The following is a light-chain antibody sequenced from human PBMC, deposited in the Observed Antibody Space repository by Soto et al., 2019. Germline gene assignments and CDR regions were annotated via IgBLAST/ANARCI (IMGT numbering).Light chain of an antibody. V-gene: IGKV1-33*01. CDR3: QQYDNPPVT. J-gene: IGKJ4*01. Sequence: DIPMTQSPSSLSASVGDRVTITCQASQDISKYLNWYQQRPGKAPNLLIYDASSLEAGVPSRFNGSGSGTDFTFTISSLQPEDIATYYCQQYDNPPVTFGGGTKVEIK. CDR2: DAS. CDR1: QDISKY.